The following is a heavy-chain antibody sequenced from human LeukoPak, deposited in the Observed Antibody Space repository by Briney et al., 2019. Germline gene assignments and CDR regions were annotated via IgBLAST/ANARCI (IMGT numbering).Heavy chain of an antibody. CDR3: AKDLGNWNDVNYFDY. Sequence: PGGSLRLSCAASGFTFSSYAMSWVRQAPGKGLEWVSAISGSGGSTYYADSVKGRFTISRDNSKNTLYLQMNSLRAEDTAVYYCAKDLGNWNDVNYFDYWGQGTLVTVSS. CDR1: GFTFSSYA. CDR2: ISGSGGST. V-gene: IGHV3-23*01. D-gene: IGHD1-1*01. J-gene: IGHJ4*02.